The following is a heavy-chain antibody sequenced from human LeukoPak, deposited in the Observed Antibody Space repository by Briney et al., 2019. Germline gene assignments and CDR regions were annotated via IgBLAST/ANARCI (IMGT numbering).Heavy chain of an antibody. CDR2: ISATSSYI. V-gene: IGHV3-21*01. CDR1: GFTFSSYW. J-gene: IGHJ3*02. Sequence: GGSLRLSCAASGFTFSSYWMNWVRQTPGKGLEWVSSISATSSYIYYADSARGRFTISRDNAKNSLYLRMNSLRAEDTAVYYCARDKTEQWLVLEAFDIWGQGTVVTVSS. CDR3: ARDKTEQWLVLEAFDI. D-gene: IGHD6-19*01.